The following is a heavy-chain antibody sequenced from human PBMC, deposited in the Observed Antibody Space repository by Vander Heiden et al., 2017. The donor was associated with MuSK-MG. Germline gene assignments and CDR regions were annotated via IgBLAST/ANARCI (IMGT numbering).Heavy chain of an antibody. CDR1: GYTFTSYG. Sequence: QVQLVQSGPEVKKPGASVKVSCKTSGYTFTSYGISWVRQAPGQGLEWLGWISGYNGNTNYAQKVQGRVTMTTDTSTTTAYMELWSLRSDDTAFYYCVRDRYDILTDPFYFDFWGQGTLVTVTP. CDR3: VRDRYDILTDPFYFDF. V-gene: IGHV1-18*01. J-gene: IGHJ4*02. D-gene: IGHD3-9*01. CDR2: ISGYNGNT.